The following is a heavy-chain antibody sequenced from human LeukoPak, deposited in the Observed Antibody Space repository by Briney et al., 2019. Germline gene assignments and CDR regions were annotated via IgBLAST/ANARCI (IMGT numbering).Heavy chain of an antibody. V-gene: IGHV4-61*02. CDR1: GGSISSGSYY. J-gene: IGHJ4*02. D-gene: IGHD3-3*01. CDR3: ARGRGQLRFLEWLGYFDY. Sequence: PSETLSLTCTVSGGSISSGSYYWSWIRQPAGKGLEWIGRIYTSGSTNYNPSLKSRVTISVDTSKNQFSLKLSSVTAADTAVYYCARGRGQLRFLEWLGYFDYWGQGTLVTASS. CDR2: IYTSGST.